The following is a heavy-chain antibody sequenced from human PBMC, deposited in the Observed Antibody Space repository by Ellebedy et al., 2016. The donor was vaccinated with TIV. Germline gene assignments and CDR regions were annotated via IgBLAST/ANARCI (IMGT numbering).Heavy chain of an antibody. V-gene: IGHV3-9*02. J-gene: IGHJ6*02. CDR3: GKDITAGGMDV. CDR1: GSTSHDYA. CDR2: IYWNSDRI. Sequence: GGSLRLXCVGPGSTSHDYAMHWVRHAPGKGLEWVSGIYWNSDRIDYADSVKGRFSISRDNAKNSLYLQMNSLRAEDTALYYCGKDITAGGMDVWGPGTTVTVSS.